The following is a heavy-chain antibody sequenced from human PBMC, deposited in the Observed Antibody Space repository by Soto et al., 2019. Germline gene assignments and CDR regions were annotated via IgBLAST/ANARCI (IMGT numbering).Heavy chain of an antibody. J-gene: IGHJ4*02. CDR3: ARGWGSGTADY. D-gene: IGHD6-19*01. CDR2: IKPDGSYT. CDR1: GFTFSSYW. Sequence: EVQLVESGGGLVQPGGSLRLSCAASGFTFSSYWMHWVRQAPWKGLVWVSRIKPDGSYTTYADSVKGRFTISRDNAKNTLYLQINSLRVEDTAVYYCARGWGSGTADYWGQGTLVTVSS. V-gene: IGHV3-74*01.